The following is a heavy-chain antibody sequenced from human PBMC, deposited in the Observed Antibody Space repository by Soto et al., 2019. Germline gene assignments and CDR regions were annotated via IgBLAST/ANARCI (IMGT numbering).Heavy chain of an antibody. CDR1: GGTFSSYA. D-gene: IGHD2-15*01. CDR2: IIPIFGTA. V-gene: IGHV1-69*12. J-gene: IGHJ6*02. Sequence: QVQLVQSGAEVKKPGSSVKVSCKASGGTFSSYAISWVRQAPGQGLEWMGGIIPIFGTANHAQKFQGRVTITADESTNTAYMELSSLRSEDTAVYYCAIPGCSGGSCFPPYYYYGMDVWGQGTTVIVSS. CDR3: AIPGCSGGSCFPPYYYYGMDV.